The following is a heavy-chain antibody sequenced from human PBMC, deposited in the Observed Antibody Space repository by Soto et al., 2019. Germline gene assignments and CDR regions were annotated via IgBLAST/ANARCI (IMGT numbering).Heavy chain of an antibody. CDR2: IYPGDSDT. V-gene: IGHV5-51*01. CDR1: GYSFTSYW. Sequence: GESLKISCKGSGYSFTSYWIGRVRQMPGKGLEWMGIIYPGDSDTRYSPSFQGQVTISADKSISTAYLQWSSLKASDTAMYYCARHASIAAAGYYYYGMDVWGQGTTVTVSS. D-gene: IGHD6-13*01. CDR3: ARHASIAAAGYYYYGMDV. J-gene: IGHJ6*02.